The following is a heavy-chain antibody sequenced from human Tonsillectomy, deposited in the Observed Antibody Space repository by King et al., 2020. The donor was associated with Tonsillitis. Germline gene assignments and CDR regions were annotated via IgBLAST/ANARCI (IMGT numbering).Heavy chain of an antibody. CDR2: ISGSGGTT. CDR1: GFTFSSYG. Sequence: VQLVESGGGLVQPGGSLRLSCAASGFTFSSYGINWVRQAPGKGLEWVSTISGSGGTTYYAGSVKGRFTISRDNSKNTLYLQMNSLRAEDTAVYYCAKPTQTSGSYYVGAFDIWGQGTMVTVSS. V-gene: IGHV3-23*04. J-gene: IGHJ3*02. D-gene: IGHD1-26*01. CDR3: AKPTQTSGSYYVGAFDI.